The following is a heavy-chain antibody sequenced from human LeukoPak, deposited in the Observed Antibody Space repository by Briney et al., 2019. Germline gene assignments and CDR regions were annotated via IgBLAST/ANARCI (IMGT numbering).Heavy chain of an antibody. CDR2: MNPNSGNT. V-gene: IGHV1-8*01. J-gene: IGHJ4*02. CDR3: ARGYGSGSYYNYPHDY. Sequence: ASVKVSCKASGYTFTCYDINWVRQATGQGLEWMRWMNPNSGNTGYAQKFQGRVTMTRNTSISTAYMELSSLRSEDTAVYYCARGYGSGSYYNYPHDYWGQGTLVTVSS. D-gene: IGHD3-10*01. CDR1: GYTFTCYD.